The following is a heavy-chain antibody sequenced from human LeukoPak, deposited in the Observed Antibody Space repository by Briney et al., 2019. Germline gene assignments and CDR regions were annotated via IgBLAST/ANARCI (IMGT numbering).Heavy chain of an antibody. CDR2: ISISGATI. CDR1: GFTFSDNY. CDR3: ARTIIGIYGSFEYYFDL. J-gene: IGHJ4*02. D-gene: IGHD3-16*01. V-gene: IGHV3-11*01. Sequence: GGSLRLSCAASGFTFSDNYMSWIRQAPGKGLEWVSFISISGATIHYADSVRDRLTISRDNAKNLLYLQMNSLRAEDTAMYYCARTIIGIYGSFEYYFDLWGQGTLVTVSS.